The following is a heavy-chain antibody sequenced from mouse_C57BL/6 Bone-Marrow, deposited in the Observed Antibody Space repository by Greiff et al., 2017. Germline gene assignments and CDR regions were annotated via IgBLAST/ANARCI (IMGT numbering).Heavy chain of an antibody. D-gene: IGHD1-1*01. J-gene: IGHJ4*01. CDR1: GYTFTSYW. Sequence: QVQLKQSGAELVKPGASVKLSCKASGYTFTSYWMQWVKQRPGQGLEWIGEIDPSDSYTNYNQKFKGKATLTVDTSSSTAYMQLSSLTSEDSAVYYCASFTTVVATGYYAMDYWGQGTSVTVSS. CDR2: IDPSDSYT. CDR3: ASFTTVVATGYYAMDY. V-gene: IGHV1-50*01.